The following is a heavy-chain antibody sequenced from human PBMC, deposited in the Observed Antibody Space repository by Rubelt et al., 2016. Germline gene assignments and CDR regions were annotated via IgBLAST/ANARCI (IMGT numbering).Heavy chain of an antibody. J-gene: IGHJ5*02. CDR2: A. V-gene: IGHV1-69*01. Sequence: ANYAQKFQGRVTITADESTSTAYMELSSLRSEDTAVYYCARGVGTNWFDPWGQGTLVTVSS. D-gene: IGHD2-15*01. CDR3: ARGVGTNWFDP.